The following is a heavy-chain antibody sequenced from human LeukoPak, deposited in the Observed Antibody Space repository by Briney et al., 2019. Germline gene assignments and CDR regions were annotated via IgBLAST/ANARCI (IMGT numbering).Heavy chain of an antibody. D-gene: IGHD3-10*01. CDR1: GDSISNYY. J-gene: IGHJ5*02. CDR2: VHFSGET. Sequence: SETLSLTCTVSGDSISNYYWNWIRQSPGEGLEWIGHVHFSGETNYNPSLKSRVAISLDSAKNQFSLRLISVTAADTAVYYCARRVEMSSASATSDTWLDPWGQGTLVSVSP. CDR3: ARRVEMSSASATSDTWLDP. V-gene: IGHV4-59*01.